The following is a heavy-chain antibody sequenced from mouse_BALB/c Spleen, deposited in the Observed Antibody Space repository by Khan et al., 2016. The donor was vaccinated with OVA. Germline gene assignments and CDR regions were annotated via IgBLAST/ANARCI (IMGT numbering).Heavy chain of an antibody. J-gene: IGHJ4*01. CDR1: GYSITSNFA. D-gene: IGHD2-2*01. V-gene: IGHV3-2*02. CDR3: ARSLYYGYSYALDY. CDR2: ISFSGYT. Sequence: EVKLLESGPGLVKPSQSLSLTCTVTGYSITSNFAWNWIRQFPGNKLEWMGYISFSGYTNYSPSLKSRISITRDTSNNQFFLQLHSVTTEDTATYYCARSLYYGYSYALDYWGQGTSVTVSS.